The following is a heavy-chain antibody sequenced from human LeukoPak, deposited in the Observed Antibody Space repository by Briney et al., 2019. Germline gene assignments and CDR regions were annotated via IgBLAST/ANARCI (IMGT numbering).Heavy chain of an antibody. CDR1: GYTFTSYG. V-gene: IGHV1-18*01. CDR3: ERESAYYYDSSGYYFLAFDI. D-gene: IGHD3-22*01. J-gene: IGHJ3*02. CDR2: ISAYNGNT. Sequence: ASVKVSCKASGYTFTSYGISWVRQAPGQGLEWMGWISAYNGNTNSAQKLQGRVTITTDTATTTAYMKLRNLRPDDTAVYYCERESAYYYDSSGYYFLAFDIWGQGTMVTVSS.